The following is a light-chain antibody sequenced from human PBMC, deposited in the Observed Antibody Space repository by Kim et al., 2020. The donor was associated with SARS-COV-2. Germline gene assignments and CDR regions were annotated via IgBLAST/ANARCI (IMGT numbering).Light chain of an antibody. Sequence: LSPGERAPLSCRTSQSVNNYLAWYQQKPGQAPRLLIYDASNRATGIPARFSGSGSGTDFTLTISSLEPEDLAVYYCQQRKNWPLTFGGGTKVDIK. CDR1: QSVNNY. CDR2: DAS. CDR3: QQRKNWPLT. J-gene: IGKJ4*01. V-gene: IGKV3-11*01.